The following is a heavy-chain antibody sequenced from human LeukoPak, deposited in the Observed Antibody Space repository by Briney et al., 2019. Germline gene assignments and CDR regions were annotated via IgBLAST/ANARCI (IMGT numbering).Heavy chain of an antibody. CDR1: GYTFTGYY. CDR3: ARGYSSGWPSTAGY. Sequence: ASVKVSCKASGYTFTGYYMHWVRQAPGQGLEWMGWINPNSGGTNYAQRFQGRVTMTRDTSISTAYMELSRLRSDDTAVYYCARGYSSGWPSTAGYWGQGTLVTVSS. CDR2: INPNSGGT. J-gene: IGHJ4*02. V-gene: IGHV1-2*02. D-gene: IGHD6-19*01.